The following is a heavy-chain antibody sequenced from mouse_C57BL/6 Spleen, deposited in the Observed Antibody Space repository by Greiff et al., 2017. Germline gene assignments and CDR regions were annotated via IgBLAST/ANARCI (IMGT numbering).Heavy chain of an antibody. D-gene: IGHD1-1*01. CDR2: IYWDDDK. CDR1: GFSLSTSGMG. Sequence: QVTLKESGPGILQSSQTLSLTCSFSGFSLSTSGMGVSWIRQPSGKGLEWLAHIYWDDDKRYNPSLKSRLTISKDTSRNQVFLKITSVDTADTATYYCAREGDYGSSYGWYFDVWGTGTTVTVSS. V-gene: IGHV8-12*01. CDR3: AREGDYGSSYGWYFDV. J-gene: IGHJ1*03.